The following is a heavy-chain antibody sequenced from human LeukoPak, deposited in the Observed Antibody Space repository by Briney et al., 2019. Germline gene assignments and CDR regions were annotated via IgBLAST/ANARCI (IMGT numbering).Heavy chain of an antibody. D-gene: IGHD2-15*01. J-gene: IGHJ6*02. CDR2: ISYDESDK. CDR3: AKGVVAATNAAYYGMDV. CDR1: DYG. V-gene: IGHV3-30*18. Sequence: SGGSLRLSCAASDYGMHWVRQAPGKGLEGVAVISYDESDKYYADSVKGRFTISRDNSKNTLYLQMNSLRPEDTAVYYCAKGVVAATNAAYYGMDVWGQGTTVTVSS.